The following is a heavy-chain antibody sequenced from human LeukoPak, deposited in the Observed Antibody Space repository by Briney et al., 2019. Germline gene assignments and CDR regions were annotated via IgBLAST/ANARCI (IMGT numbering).Heavy chain of an antibody. CDR1: GFTLSNYW. D-gene: IGHD3-3*01. CDR3: AGVHDFWSGYYHFDY. CDR2: INSDGSST. Sequence: PGGSLRLSCAASGFTLSNYWMHWVRQAPGKGLVWVSRINSDGSSTSYADSVKGRFTISRDNAKNTLYLQMNSLRAEDTAVYYCAGVHDFWSGYYHFDYWGQGTLVTVSS. J-gene: IGHJ4*02. V-gene: IGHV3-74*01.